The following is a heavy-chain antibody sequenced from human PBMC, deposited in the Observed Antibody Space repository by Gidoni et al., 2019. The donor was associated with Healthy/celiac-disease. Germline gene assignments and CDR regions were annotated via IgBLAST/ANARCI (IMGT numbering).Heavy chain of an antibody. CDR3: ARSEYSSSFLHGYYYGMDV. Sequence: EVQLVESGGGLVKPGGSLRLSCAASGFTFSSYSMNWVRQAPGKGLEWVSSISSSSSYIYYADSVKGRFTISRDNAKNSLYLQMNSLRAEDTAVYYCARSEYSSSFLHGYYYGMDVWGQGTTVTVSS. CDR2: ISSSSSYI. CDR1: GFTFSSYS. J-gene: IGHJ6*02. D-gene: IGHD6-6*01. V-gene: IGHV3-21*01.